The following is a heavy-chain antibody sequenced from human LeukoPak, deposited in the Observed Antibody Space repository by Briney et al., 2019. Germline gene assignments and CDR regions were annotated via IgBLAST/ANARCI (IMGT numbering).Heavy chain of an antibody. J-gene: IGHJ4*02. CDR1: GGSFNGYY. D-gene: IGHD6-13*01. CDR3: AIVFAAAGTRIYDY. CDR2: INHSGST. V-gene: IGHV4-34*01. Sequence: SETLSRTCAVYGGSFNGYYWSWIRQPPGKGLEWIGEINHSGSTNYNPSLKSRVTISVDTSKNQFSLKLSSVTAADTAVYYCAIVFAAAGTRIYDYWGQGTLVTVSS.